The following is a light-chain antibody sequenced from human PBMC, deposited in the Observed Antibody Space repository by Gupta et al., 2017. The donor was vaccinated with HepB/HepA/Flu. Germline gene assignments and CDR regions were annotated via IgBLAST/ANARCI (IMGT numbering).Light chain of an antibody. CDR2: DAS. Sequence: IQMTQSPSSLSASVGDRVTITCQASQGISNYLNWYQQKPGKAPKLLIYDASNLETGVPSRFSGSGSGTEFTFTISSLQPEDIATYYCQQYDNLPLTFGEGTKVEIK. V-gene: IGKV1-33*01. CDR1: QGISNY. CDR3: QQYDNLPLT. J-gene: IGKJ4*01.